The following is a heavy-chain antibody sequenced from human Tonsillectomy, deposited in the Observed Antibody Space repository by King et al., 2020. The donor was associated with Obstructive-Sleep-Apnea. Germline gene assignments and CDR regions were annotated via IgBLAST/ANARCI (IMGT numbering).Heavy chain of an antibody. CDR3: SREFYDFWSGYPLVYGMDV. CDR1: GGSISSSSYY. D-gene: IGHD3-3*01. J-gene: IGHJ6*02. CDR2: IYYSGST. V-gene: IGHV4-39*07. Sequence: QLQESGPGLVKPSETLSLTCTVSGGSISSSSYYWGWIRQPPGKGLEWIGSIYYSGSTYYNPSLKSRVTISVDTSKNQCSLKLSSVTAADTAVYYCSREFYDFWSGYPLVYGMDVWGQGTTVTVSS.